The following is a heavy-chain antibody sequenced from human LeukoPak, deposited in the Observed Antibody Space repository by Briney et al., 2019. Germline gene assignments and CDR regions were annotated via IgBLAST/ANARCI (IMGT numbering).Heavy chain of an antibody. CDR3: AKDAGNSGSLEDFQH. V-gene: IGHV3-30*18. CDR1: GFTFSSYG. J-gene: IGHJ1*01. CDR2: ISYDGSNK. Sequence: GSLRLSCAASGFTFSSYGMHWVRQAPGKGLEWVAVISYDGSNKYYADSVKGRFTISRDNSKNTLYLQMNSLRAEDTAVYYCAKDAGNSGSLEDFQHWGQGTLVTVSS. D-gene: IGHD6-19*01.